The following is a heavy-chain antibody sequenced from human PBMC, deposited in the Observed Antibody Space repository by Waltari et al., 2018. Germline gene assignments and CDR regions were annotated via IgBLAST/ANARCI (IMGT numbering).Heavy chain of an antibody. CDR3: ARDQIKTYYGSGSD. J-gene: IGHJ4*02. CDR1: GGSIRSGGYY. V-gene: IGHV4-31*03. Sequence: QVQLQESGPGLVKPSQTLSLTCTVSGGSIRSGGYYWSWIRQHPGKGLEWIGYIYYSGRTYYNPSLKSRVTISVDTSKNQFSLKLSSVTAADTAVYYCARDQIKTYYGSGSDWGQGTLVTVSS. D-gene: IGHD3-10*01. CDR2: IYYSGRT.